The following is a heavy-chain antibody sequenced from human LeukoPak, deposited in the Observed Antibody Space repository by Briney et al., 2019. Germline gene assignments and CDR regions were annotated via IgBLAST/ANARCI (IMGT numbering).Heavy chain of an antibody. D-gene: IGHD1-26*01. J-gene: IGHJ5*02. Sequence: PGGSLRLSCAASGFTFSSSVMSWVRQAPGKGLEWVSAISASGGTTYYTDSVKGRFTISRDNPKNTLYLQMNSLRAEDTAVYYCAKDGGRWEVPHWSDPWGQGTLVTVSS. CDR1: GFTFSSSV. V-gene: IGHV3-23*01. CDR2: ISASGGTT. CDR3: AKDGGRWEVPHWSDP.